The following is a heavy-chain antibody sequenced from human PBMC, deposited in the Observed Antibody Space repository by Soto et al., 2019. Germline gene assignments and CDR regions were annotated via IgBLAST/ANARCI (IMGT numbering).Heavy chain of an antibody. Sequence: EVQLVESGGGLVQRGGSLRLSCVASGFAFSSFEMNWVRQAPGKGLEWVSYIRSSDTTTFYADSVKGRFTISRDNAKNSLYLQMNSLRAEDTAVYYCARGGVESYYGMDVWGQGTTVTVSS. D-gene: IGHD1-1*01. CDR1: GFAFSSFE. CDR2: IRSSDTTT. J-gene: IGHJ6*02. V-gene: IGHV3-48*03. CDR3: ARGGVESYYGMDV.